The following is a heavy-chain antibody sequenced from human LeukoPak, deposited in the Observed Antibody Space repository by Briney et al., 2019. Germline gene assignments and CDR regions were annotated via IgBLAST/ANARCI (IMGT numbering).Heavy chain of an antibody. CDR1: GGSISSSSYY. CDR2: IYYSGST. CDR3: ARVDYGDSTSAFDI. V-gene: IGHV4-39*07. Sequence: PSETLSLTCTVSGGSISSSSYYWGWIRQPPGKGLEWIGSIYYSGSTYYNPSLKSRVTISVDTSKNQFSLKLSSVTAADTAVYYCARVDYGDSTSAFDIWGQGTMDTVSS. J-gene: IGHJ3*02. D-gene: IGHD4-17*01.